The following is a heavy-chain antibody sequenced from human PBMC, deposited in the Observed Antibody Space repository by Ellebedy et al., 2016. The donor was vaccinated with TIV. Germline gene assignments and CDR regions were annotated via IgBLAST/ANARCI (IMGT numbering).Heavy chain of an antibody. J-gene: IGHJ3*02. Sequence: GESLKISCAASGFTFSSYGMHWVRQAPGKGLEWVSAISGSGGSTYYADSVKGRFTISRDNSKNTLYLQMNSLRAEDTAVYYCARGSNVLWFGELLYRPDDAFDIWGQGIMVTVSS. CDR1: GFTFSSYG. CDR3: ARGSNVLWFGELLYRPDDAFDI. CDR2: ISGSGGST. D-gene: IGHD3-10*01. V-gene: IGHV3-23*01.